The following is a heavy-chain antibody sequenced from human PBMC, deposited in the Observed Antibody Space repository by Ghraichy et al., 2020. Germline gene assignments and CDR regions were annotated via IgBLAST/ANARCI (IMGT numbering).Heavy chain of an antibody. CDR1: GDSVSSNSAA. Sequence: SQTLSLTCAISGDSVSSNSAAWNWIRQSPSRGLEWLGRTYYRSKWYSDYAVSVKSRITINPDTSKNQFSLQLNSVTPEDTAVYYCVRERWIPSGYDNYYYGMDVWGQGTTVTVSS. D-gene: IGHD5-12*01. CDR2: TYYRSKWYS. CDR3: VRERWIPSGYDNYYYGMDV. J-gene: IGHJ6*02. V-gene: IGHV6-1*01.